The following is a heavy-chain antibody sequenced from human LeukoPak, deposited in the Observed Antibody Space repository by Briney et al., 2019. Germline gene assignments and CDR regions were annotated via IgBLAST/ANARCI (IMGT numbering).Heavy chain of an antibody. CDR2: INHSGST. Sequence: SETLSLTCAVYGGSFSGYYWSWISQPPGKGLEWSGEINHSGSTNYNPSLKSRVTISVDTSKNQFSLKLRSVTAADTAVDYCGRGRNSSVPQAFDYWGQGTLVTVSS. CDR1: GGSFSGYY. V-gene: IGHV4-34*01. J-gene: IGHJ4*02. D-gene: IGHD6-25*01. CDR3: GRGRNSSVPQAFDY.